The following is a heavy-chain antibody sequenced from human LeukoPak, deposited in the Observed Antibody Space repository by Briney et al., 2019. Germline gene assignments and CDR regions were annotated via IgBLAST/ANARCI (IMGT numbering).Heavy chain of an antibody. CDR2: FDPEDGET. CDR1: GYTLTDLS. CDR3: ATVNNYYYDSSGYYKYFQH. Sequence: GASVKVSCKVSGYTLTDLSMHWVRQAPGRGLEWMGGFDPEDGETIYAQKFQGRVTMTEDTSTDTAYMELSSLRSEDTAVYYCATVNNYYYDSSGYYKYFQHWGQGTLVTVSS. V-gene: IGHV1-24*01. J-gene: IGHJ1*01. D-gene: IGHD3-22*01.